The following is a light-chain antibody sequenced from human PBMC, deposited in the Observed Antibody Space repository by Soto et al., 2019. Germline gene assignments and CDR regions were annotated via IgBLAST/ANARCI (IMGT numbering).Light chain of an antibody. CDR3: HQRNK. CDR1: QFLSSY. V-gene: IGKV3-11*01. J-gene: IGKJ5*01. CDR2: DTS. Sequence: ELVLTQSPATLSLSPGERATLSCRASQFLSSYLAWYQQKPGQPPRLLIYDTSNRAASIPARFSGSRSGTDFTLTISSLEPEDFAVYFCHQRNKFGQGTRLEIK.